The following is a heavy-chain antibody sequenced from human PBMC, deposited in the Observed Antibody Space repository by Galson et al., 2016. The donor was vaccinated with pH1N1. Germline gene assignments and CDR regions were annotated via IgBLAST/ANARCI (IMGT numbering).Heavy chain of an antibody. D-gene: IGHD4-17*01. CDR2: IWYDGSNK. CDR3: ARGNSYYGDYLGY. Sequence: SLRLSCAASGFTFSSYGMHWVRQAPGKGLEWVAVIWYDGSNKYYADSVKGRFTISRDNSKNTLYLRTNSLRAEDTAVYYCARGNSYYGDYLGYWGQGTLVTVSS. J-gene: IGHJ4*02. CDR1: GFTFSSYG. V-gene: IGHV3-33*01.